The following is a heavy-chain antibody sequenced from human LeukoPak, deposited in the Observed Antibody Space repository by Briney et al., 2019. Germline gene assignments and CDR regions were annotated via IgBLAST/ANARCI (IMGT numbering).Heavy chain of an antibody. D-gene: IGHD3-22*01. J-gene: IGHJ4*02. V-gene: IGHV4-4*07. CDR3: ARLKPMIVLAYGFRPREGTTYCFDY. CDR1: GGSISTFY. CDR2: VYGSGYT. Sequence: NPSETLSLTCTVSGGSISTFYWSWIRQSAEKGLEWIGRVYGSGYTNYNPSLESRVTMSLDTSRNQFSLNLSSVTAADTAFYYCARLKPMIVLAYGFRPREGTTYCFDYWGQGALVTVSS.